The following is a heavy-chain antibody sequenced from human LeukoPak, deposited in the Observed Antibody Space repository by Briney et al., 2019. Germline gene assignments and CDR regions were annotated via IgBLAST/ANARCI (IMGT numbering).Heavy chain of an antibody. J-gene: IGHJ4*02. V-gene: IGHV3-30*04. D-gene: IGHD6-13*01. CDR3: ARDPHDYSSSWYVFDY. CDR1: GFTFSSYA. CDR2: ISYDGSNK. Sequence: GGSLRLSCAASGFTFSSYAMHWVRQAPGKGLEWVAVISYDGSNKYYADSVKGRFTISRDNSKNTLYLQMNSLRAEDTAVYYCARDPHDYSSSWYVFDYWGQGTLVTVSS.